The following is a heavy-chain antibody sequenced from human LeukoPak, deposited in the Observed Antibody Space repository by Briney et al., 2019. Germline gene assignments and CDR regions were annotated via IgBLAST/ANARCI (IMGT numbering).Heavy chain of an antibody. V-gene: IGHV1-46*01. CDR2: INPSGGST. CDR3: ARAALSGSYARVYYFDY. CDR1: GCTFTSYY. Sequence: ASVKVSCKASGCTFTSYYMHWVRQAPGQGLEWMGIINPSGGSTSYAQKFQGRVTMTRDTSTSTVYMELSSLRSGDTAVYYCARAALSGSYARVYYFDYWGQGTLVTVSS. D-gene: IGHD1-26*01. J-gene: IGHJ4*02.